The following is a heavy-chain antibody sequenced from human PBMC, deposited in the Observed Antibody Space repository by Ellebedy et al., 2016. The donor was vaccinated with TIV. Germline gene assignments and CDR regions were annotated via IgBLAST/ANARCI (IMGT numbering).Heavy chain of an antibody. CDR1: GFTFSSYS. Sequence: PGGSLRLSCAASGFTFSSYSMNWVRQAPGKGLEWVSYISSRGSPIYYADSVEGRFTISRDNAKNSLYLQMNSLRDEDTAVYYCARDENYGAEVIDYWGQGTLVTVSS. V-gene: IGHV3-48*02. J-gene: IGHJ4*02. CDR3: ARDENYGAEVIDY. D-gene: IGHD4-17*01. CDR2: ISSRGSPI.